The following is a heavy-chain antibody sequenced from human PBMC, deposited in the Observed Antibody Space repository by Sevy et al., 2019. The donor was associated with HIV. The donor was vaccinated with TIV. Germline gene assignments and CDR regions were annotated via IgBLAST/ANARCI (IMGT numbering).Heavy chain of an antibody. Sequence: SETLSLTCAVSGGSISSGGYSWSWIRQPPGKGLEWIGYIYHSGSTYYHPSLKSRVTISVDRSKNQFSLKLSSVTAADTAVYYCARGGAARQIDYWGQGTLVTVSS. J-gene: IGHJ4*02. CDR2: IYHSGST. CDR1: GGSISSGGYS. V-gene: IGHV4-30-2*01. CDR3: ARGGAARQIDY. D-gene: IGHD6-6*01.